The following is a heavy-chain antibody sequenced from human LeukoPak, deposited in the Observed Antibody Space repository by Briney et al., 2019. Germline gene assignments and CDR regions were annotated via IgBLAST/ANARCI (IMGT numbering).Heavy chain of an antibody. CDR1: GFTVSSNY. D-gene: IGHD2-2*01. CDR2: IYSGGST. V-gene: IGHV3-53*01. J-gene: IGHJ4*02. CDR3: ARADQTYFDY. Sequence: GGSPRLSCAASGFTVSSNYMSWVRQAPGKGLEWVSVIYSGGSTYYADSVKGRFTISRDNSKNTLYLQMNSLRAEDTAVYYCARADQTYFDYWGQGTLVTVSS.